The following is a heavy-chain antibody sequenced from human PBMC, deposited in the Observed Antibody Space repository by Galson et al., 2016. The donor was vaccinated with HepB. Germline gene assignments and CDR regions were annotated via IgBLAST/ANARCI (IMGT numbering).Heavy chain of an antibody. CDR1: GFTFSSYD. J-gene: IGHJ4*02. D-gene: IGHD6-19*01. Sequence: SLRLSCAASGFTFSSYDMNWVRQAPGKGLEWVSYVSTSGSATTMFYADSVKGRFTISRDNAKNSLYLQMNSLRDDDTAVYYCAKPFLSSGLYYFDYWGRGTLVTVSS. V-gene: IGHV3-48*03. CDR3: AKPFLSSGLYYFDY. CDR2: VSTSGSATTM.